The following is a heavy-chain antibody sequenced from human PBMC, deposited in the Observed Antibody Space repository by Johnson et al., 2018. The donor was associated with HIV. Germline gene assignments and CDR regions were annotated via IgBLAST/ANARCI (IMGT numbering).Heavy chain of an antibody. CDR2: ISYDGSNK. V-gene: IGHV3-30*03. J-gene: IGHJ3*02. D-gene: IGHD3-10*01. CDR1: GFTFSSYW. CDR3: ATGGSYDAFDI. Sequence: QVQLVESGGGLVQPGGSLRLSCAASGFTFSSYWMSWVRQAPGKGLEWVAVISYDGSNKYYADSVKGRFTISRDNSKNFLFLQMNTLRAEDTAIYYWATGGSYDAFDIWGQGTMVTVSS.